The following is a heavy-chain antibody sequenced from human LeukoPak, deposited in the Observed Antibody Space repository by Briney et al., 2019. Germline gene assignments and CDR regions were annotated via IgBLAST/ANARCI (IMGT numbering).Heavy chain of an antibody. D-gene: IGHD3-22*01. V-gene: IGHV4-59*12. CDR1: GGSISSYY. Sequence: SETLSLTCTVSGGSISSYYWSWIRQPPGKGLEWIGYIYYSGSTNYNPSLKSRVTISVDTSKNQFSLKLSSVTAADTAVYYCARDQRTYYYDSSGYYYVHWFDPWGQGTLVTVSS. J-gene: IGHJ5*02. CDR2: IYYSGST. CDR3: ARDQRTYYYDSSGYYYVHWFDP.